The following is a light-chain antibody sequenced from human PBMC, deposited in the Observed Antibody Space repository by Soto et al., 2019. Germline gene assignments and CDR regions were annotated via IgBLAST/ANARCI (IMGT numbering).Light chain of an antibody. CDR2: GAS. V-gene: IGKV3-20*01. J-gene: IGKJ1*01. CDR3: QVYARSPWT. CDR1: QSVSSSF. Sequence: IKVEHYPAALSLSRGERSTLSCRVSQSVSSSFLAWYQQKPGQAPRLLIYGASSRATGIPDRFSGSGSGTDFTFTISILEPEDFVVYSCQVYARSPWTFREGTKVAIK.